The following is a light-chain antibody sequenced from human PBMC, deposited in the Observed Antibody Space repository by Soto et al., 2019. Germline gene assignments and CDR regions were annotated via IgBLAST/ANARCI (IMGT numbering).Light chain of an antibody. CDR2: KAS. V-gene: IGKV1-5*03. CDR3: QWYGTYPLN. J-gene: IGKJ4*01. Sequence: DIQMTQSPSTLSASVGDRVTITFRASQSVSTWLAWYQQKPGKAPRILIYKASTLATGVPSRFSGSGSGKGFTLTISSLQPDDFAAYYCQWYGTYPLNFGGGTKVDIK. CDR1: QSVSTW.